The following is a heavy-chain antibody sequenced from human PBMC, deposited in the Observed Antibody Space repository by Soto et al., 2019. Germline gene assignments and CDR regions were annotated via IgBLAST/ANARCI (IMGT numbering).Heavy chain of an antibody. CDR3: TKRLGSTATTYGDS. CDR1: GFTFSTYD. CDR2: ISANGGVT. Sequence: GGSLRLSCAASGFTFSTYDMSWGRQAPGKGLEWVAVISANGGVTYHTDSVKGRFTISRDNSKNTLFLQMSSVRVEDTALYYCTKRLGSTATTYGDSWGQGTLVTVSS. V-gene: IGHV3-23*01. J-gene: IGHJ4*02. D-gene: IGHD1-1*01.